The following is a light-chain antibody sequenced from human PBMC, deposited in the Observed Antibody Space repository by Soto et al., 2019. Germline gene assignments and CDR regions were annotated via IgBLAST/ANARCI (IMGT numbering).Light chain of an antibody. V-gene: IGLV2-14*01. CDR3: LSFTSSFTYI. CDR1: SSDVGGYNY. J-gene: IGLJ1*01. Sequence: QSVLTLPASVSGCLRQPITISCTGPSSDVGGYNYLSWYQHHPGKAPKLMIYEVTNRPSGVSIRFSGSKSGTTASLTISGLQAEDEADYYCLSFTSSFTYIFGTGTKVTVL. CDR2: EVT.